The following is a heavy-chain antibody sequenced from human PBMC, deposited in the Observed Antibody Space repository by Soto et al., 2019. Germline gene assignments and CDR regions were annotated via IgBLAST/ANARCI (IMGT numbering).Heavy chain of an antibody. J-gene: IGHJ6*02. CDR1: GFTFSSYS. CDR3: ARDPLGGYSGYEPYYYYYGMDV. CDR2: ISSSSSTI. Sequence: PGGSLRLSCAASGFTFSSYSMNWVRQAPGKGLEWVSYISSSSSTIYYADSVKGRFTISRDNAKNSLYLQMNSLRDEDTAVYYWARDPLGGYSGYEPYYYYYGMDVWGQGTTVTVSS. D-gene: IGHD5-12*01. V-gene: IGHV3-48*02.